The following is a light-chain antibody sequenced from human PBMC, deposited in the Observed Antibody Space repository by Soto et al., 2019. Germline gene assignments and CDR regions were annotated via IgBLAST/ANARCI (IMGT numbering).Light chain of an antibody. CDR2: GAY. Sequence: EIVMTQSPATLSVSPGERATLSCRASQSVSSNVAWYQQKPGQAPRLLIYGAYTRAAGVPARFSGSGSGTEFTLTITSLQSEDIALYYCQQYNIWPPITFGQGTRLENK. J-gene: IGKJ5*01. CDR3: QQYNIWPPIT. V-gene: IGKV3-15*01. CDR1: QSVSSN.